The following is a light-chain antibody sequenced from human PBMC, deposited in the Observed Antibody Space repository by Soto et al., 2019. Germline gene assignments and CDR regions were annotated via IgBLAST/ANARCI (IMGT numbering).Light chain of an antibody. CDR2: DAS. V-gene: IGKV1-5*01. CDR3: QQYNSYSTWT. Sequence: DIQMTRSLSTLSASVGDTVPVTCRPSQSVSGWLAWYQQTPGEAPKLLIYDASSLESGVPSRFSVSGSGTEVSLTISSLLPDDFATYYCQQYNSYSTWTFGQGTKVDIK. CDR1: QSVSGW. J-gene: IGKJ1*01.